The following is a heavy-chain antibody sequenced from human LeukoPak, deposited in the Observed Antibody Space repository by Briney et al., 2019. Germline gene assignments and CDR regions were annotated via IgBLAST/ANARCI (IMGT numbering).Heavy chain of an antibody. CDR2: FDPESGET. CDR1: GYSLTELS. D-gene: IGHD5-24*01. Sequence: GASVKVSCTVSGYSLTELSIHWVRQAPGKGLEWMGGFDPESGETIYAQTFQGRVTMTEDTSTDTAYMELTSLRSEDTAFYYCATDQGDSDNYLKDAFDIWGQGTLVTVSS. CDR3: ATDQGDSDNYLKDAFDI. V-gene: IGHV1-24*01. J-gene: IGHJ3*02.